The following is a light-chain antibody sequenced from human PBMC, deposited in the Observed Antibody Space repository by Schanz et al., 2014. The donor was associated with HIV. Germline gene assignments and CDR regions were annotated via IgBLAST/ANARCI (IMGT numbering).Light chain of an antibody. V-gene: IGLV2-14*03. Sequence: QSVLTQPASVSGSPGQSITISCTGTSSDVGSYNYVSWYQQHPGKAPKLMIYDVSNRPSGVSNRFSGSKSGNTASLTISGLQAEDEADYYCSSYSSEGSPYVIGTGTKLTVL. CDR1: SSDVGSYNY. J-gene: IGLJ1*01. CDR3: SSYSSEGSPYV. CDR2: DVS.